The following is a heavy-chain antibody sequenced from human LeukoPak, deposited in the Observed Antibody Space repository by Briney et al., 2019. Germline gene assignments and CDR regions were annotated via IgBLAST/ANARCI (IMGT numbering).Heavy chain of an antibody. CDR1: GYNFKAYG. V-gene: IGHV1-18*01. CDR3: ASDIGYDVQRREY. D-gene: IGHD5-12*01. J-gene: IGHJ4*02. Sequence: SSVTVSCKASGYNFKAYGLTWVRQAPGQGLEWMGWISGYNGNTKYAQNLQGRVTMTSEASTNTAYMELSSLTSDDTAVYYCASDIGYDVQRREYWGQGTLVTVSS. CDR2: ISGYNGNT.